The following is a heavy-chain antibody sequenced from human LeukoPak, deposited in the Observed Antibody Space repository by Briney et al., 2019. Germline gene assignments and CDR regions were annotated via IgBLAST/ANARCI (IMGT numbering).Heavy chain of an antibody. J-gene: IGHJ6*03. CDR2: IKQDGTEK. D-gene: IGHD4-23*01. CDR3: ARHGGNSGYHYYYMDV. Sequence: GGSLRLSCAASGFTFSNYWMTWVRQAPGKGLEWVAHIKQDGTEKYYVDSVKGRFTMSRDNGENSLYLQMNSLTAEDTAGYYCARHGGNSGYHYYYMDVWGKGTTVTISS. CDR1: GFTFSNYW. V-gene: IGHV3-7*01.